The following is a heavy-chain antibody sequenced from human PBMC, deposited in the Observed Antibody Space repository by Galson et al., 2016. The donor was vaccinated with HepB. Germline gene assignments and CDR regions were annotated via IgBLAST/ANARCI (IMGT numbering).Heavy chain of an antibody. J-gene: IGHJ3*01. CDR1: GFTFTYAW. D-gene: IGHD6-6*01. V-gene: IGHV3-15*01. Sequence: SLRLSCAASGFTFTYAWMSWVRQAPGKGLEWVGRIKRKTDGGTADYAAPVKGRFTISRDDSSTTLYLQMNSLKTEDTAVYYCTTDRLGSSPVGGHFYGMNVWGQGTMVTVSS. CDR2: IKRKTDGGTA. CDR3: TTDRLGSSPVGGHFYGMNV.